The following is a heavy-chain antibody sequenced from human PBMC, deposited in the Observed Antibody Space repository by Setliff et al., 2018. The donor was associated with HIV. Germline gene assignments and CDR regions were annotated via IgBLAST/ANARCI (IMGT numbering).Heavy chain of an antibody. CDR2: ITHDGSSK. CDR3: TTVGYSGYADLDY. V-gene: IGHV3-30*07. D-gene: IGHD5-12*01. Sequence: GGSLRLSCAASGFTFSSYTMHWVRQAPGKGLEWVAVITHDGSSKYYADSVKGRFTISRDNSKNTLYLQMNSLKTEDTAVYYCTTVGYSGYADLDYWGQGTLVTVSS. J-gene: IGHJ4*02. CDR1: GFTFSSYT.